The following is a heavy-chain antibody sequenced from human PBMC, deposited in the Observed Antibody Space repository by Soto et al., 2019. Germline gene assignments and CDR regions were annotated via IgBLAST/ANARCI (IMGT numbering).Heavy chain of an antibody. D-gene: IGHD1-26*01. CDR3: ARAREQFVYYFDY. V-gene: IGHV3-30*19. CDR1: GFTFSSYG. Sequence: GGSLRLSCAASGFTFSSYGMHWVRQAPGKGLEWVAVISYDGSNKYYADSVKGRFTISRDNSKNTLYLQMNSLRAEDTAVYYCARAREQFVYYFDYWGQGTLVTVSS. J-gene: IGHJ4*02. CDR2: ISYDGSNK.